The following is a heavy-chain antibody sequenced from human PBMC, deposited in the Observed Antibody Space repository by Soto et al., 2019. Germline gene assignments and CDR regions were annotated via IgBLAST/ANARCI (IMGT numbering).Heavy chain of an antibody. D-gene: IGHD3-10*01. Sequence: GGSLRLSCAASGFTFSNAWMSWVRQAPGKGLEWVGRIKSKTDGGTTDYAAPVKGRFTISRDDSKNTLYLQMNSLKTEDTAVYYCTTEAILLWFGEAIIGAFDIWGQGTMVTVSS. CDR2: IKSKTDGGTT. CDR1: GFTFSNAW. CDR3: TTEAILLWFGEAIIGAFDI. J-gene: IGHJ3*02. V-gene: IGHV3-15*01.